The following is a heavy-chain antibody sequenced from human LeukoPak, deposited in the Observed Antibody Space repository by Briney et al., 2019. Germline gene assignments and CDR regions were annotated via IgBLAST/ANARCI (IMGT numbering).Heavy chain of an antibody. V-gene: IGHV3-30*02. CDR1: GFTFSNYG. D-gene: IGHD3-10*01. CDR3: AGSYYNVFDY. Sequence: SGGSLRLSCAASGFTFSNYGMHWVRQAPGKGLEWVALIRYDGSNKYYADSVKGRFTISRDNSKNTLYLQMNSLRAEDTAVYYCAGSYYNVFDYWGQGTLVTVSS. CDR2: IRYDGSNK. J-gene: IGHJ4*02.